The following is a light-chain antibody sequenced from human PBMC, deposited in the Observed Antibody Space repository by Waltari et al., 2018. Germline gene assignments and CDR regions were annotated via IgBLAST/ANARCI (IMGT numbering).Light chain of an antibody. CDR1: PSVSSD. CDR2: GAS. J-gene: IGKJ2*01. Sequence: EIVMTQSPATLSVSPGERATLSCRASPSVSSDLAWYQQKPGQAPSLLIYGASTRATGVPARFSGSGSGTEFTLTISSLQSEDFAVYYCQQYNNWPYTFGQGTELEIK. V-gene: IGKV3-15*01. CDR3: QQYNNWPYT.